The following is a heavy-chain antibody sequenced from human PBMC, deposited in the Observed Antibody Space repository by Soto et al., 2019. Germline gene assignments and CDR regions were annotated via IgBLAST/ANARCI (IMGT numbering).Heavy chain of an antibody. D-gene: IGHD3-10*01. CDR2: IYSGDNT. J-gene: IGHJ3*02. CDR1: GFTVSSSY. V-gene: IGHV3-53*04. Sequence: EVQVVESGGGLVRPGGSLRLSCAASGFTVSSSYMSWVRQAPGKGLEWVSVIYSGDNTYYADSVKGRFTISRHNSKNTLYLQMNSLRAEDPAVYYCARCYGSTSYNDAFDIWGQGTKVTVSS. CDR3: ARCYGSTSYNDAFDI.